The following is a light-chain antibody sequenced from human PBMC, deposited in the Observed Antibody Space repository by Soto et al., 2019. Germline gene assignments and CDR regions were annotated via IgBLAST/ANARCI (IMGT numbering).Light chain of an antibody. Sequence: EIALTQSPGTLSLSPGERATLSCRASQSLSNNYLAWYQHKPGQAPRLLIYGASSRATGIPGRFSGSGSGTDFTLTISRLEPEDFAVYYCQQYDSSPLTFGGGTKVEIK. CDR2: GAS. V-gene: IGKV3-20*01. CDR3: QQYDSSPLT. J-gene: IGKJ4*01. CDR1: QSLSNNY.